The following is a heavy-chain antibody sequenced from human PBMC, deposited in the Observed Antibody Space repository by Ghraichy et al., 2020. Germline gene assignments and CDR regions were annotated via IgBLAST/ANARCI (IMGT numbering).Heavy chain of an antibody. J-gene: IGHJ3*02. CDR2: IYWDDDK. D-gene: IGHD3-9*01. CDR1: GFSLTTSGEC. V-gene: IGHV2-5*02. CDR3: AHIVLTGYLGDAFNI. Sequence: SGPTLVKPTQTLTLTCTFSGFSLTTSGECVGWIRQPPGKALEWLALIYWDDDKRYSPSLKSRLTITKDTSKNQVVLTMTNMDTVDTATYYCAHIVLTGYLGDAFNIGGQGTLVTVSS.